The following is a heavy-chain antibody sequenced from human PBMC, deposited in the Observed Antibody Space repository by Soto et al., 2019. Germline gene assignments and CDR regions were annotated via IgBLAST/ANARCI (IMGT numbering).Heavy chain of an antibody. J-gene: IGHJ6*03. CDR1: GYSFTNYG. CDR2: ISAYKGNT. CDR3: ARDRGVAPPVAGNTHYYYYMDV. V-gene: IGHV1-18*01. D-gene: IGHD6-19*01. Sequence: QDQLVQSGVEVKKPGASVKVSCKASGYSFTNYGITWVRQAPGQGLEWMGWISAYKGNTNYAQKFQGRVTMTTDASTSTAYLELRSLRSDDTAVYYCARDRGVAPPVAGNTHYYYYMDVWGKGTTVTVSS.